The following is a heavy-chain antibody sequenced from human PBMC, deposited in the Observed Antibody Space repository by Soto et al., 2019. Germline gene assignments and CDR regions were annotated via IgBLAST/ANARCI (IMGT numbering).Heavy chain of an antibody. CDR1: GGSIRSYY. D-gene: IGHD5-12*01. J-gene: IGHJ5*02. CDR2: IYYSGST. Sequence: QVQLQESGPGLVKPSETLSLTCTVSGGSIRSYYWSWIRQTPGKGLEWIGYIYYSGSTNYNPSLKSRVNISIDTSKNQFSRRLTSVTAADTAVYYCARDRGASWGQGTLVTVSS. V-gene: IGHV4-59*01. CDR3: ARDRGAS.